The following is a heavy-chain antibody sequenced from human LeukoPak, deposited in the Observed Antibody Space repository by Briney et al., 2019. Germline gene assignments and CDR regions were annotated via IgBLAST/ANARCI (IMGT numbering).Heavy chain of an antibody. CDR2: ISSSSSYI. V-gene: IGHV3-21*01. CDR3: ARGYEYSSSWYAFDY. D-gene: IGHD6-13*01. Sequence: GGSLRLSCEASGFTFSSYSMIWVRQAPGKGLEWVSSISSSSSYIYYADSVKGRFTISRDNAKNSLYLQMNSLRAEDPAVYYCARGYEYSSSWYAFDYWGQGTLVTVSS. CDR1: GFTFSSYS. J-gene: IGHJ4*02.